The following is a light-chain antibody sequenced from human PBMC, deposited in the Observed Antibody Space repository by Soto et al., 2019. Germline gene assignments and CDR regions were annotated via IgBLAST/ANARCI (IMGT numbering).Light chain of an antibody. CDR3: QQFNSYPLT. CDR1: QGISSY. J-gene: IGKJ4*01. Sequence: DIQLTQSPSFLSASVGDRDTITCRASQGISSYLAWYQQKPGKAPKLLIYAASTLQSGVPSRFSGSGSGTEFTLTISSLQPEDFPTYYCQQFNSYPLTFGGGTKVEIK. V-gene: IGKV1-9*01. CDR2: AAS.